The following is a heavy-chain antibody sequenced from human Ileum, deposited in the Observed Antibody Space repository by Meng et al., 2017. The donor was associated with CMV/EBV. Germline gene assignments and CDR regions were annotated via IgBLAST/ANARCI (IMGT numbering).Heavy chain of an antibody. CDR1: GFTFGSFG. J-gene: IGHJ4*02. Sequence: GESLKISCAVSGFTFGSFGMSWVRQAPGKGLQWVSAISGSGGSIYYADSVKGRFTISRDNAKNSLYLQMNSLRAEDTAVYYCARVSPRGYCSSISCYTFDYWGQGTLVTVSS. CDR2: ISGSGGSI. CDR3: ARVSPRGYCSSISCYTFDY. V-gene: IGHV3-23*01. D-gene: IGHD2-2*02.